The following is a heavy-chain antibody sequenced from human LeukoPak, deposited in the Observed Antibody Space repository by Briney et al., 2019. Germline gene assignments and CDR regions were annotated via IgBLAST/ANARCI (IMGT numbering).Heavy chain of an antibody. D-gene: IGHD3-9*01. V-gene: IGHV1-2*02. CDR2: INPNSGGT. J-gene: IGHJ6*02. Sequence: ASVKVSCKASGYTFTGYYMHWVRQAPGQGLEWMGWINPNSGGTNYAQKFQGRVTMTRGTSISTAYMELSRLRSDDTAVYYCARSYDILTGYYPSYYYYYGVDVWGQGTTVTVSS. CDR1: GYTFTGYY. CDR3: ARSYDILTGYYPSYYYYYGVDV.